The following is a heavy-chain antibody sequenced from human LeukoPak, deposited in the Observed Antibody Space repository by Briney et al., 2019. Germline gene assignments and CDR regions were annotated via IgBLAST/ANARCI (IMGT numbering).Heavy chain of an antibody. D-gene: IGHD6-25*01. CDR1: GYSFSNYG. CDR3: ARLIRAAALIDY. Sequence: ASVKVSCKASGYSFSNYGVTWVRQAPGQGLEWMGWISAADGDTDYVQKFQGRLTLTTDTSTRTAYMDLRSLRSDDTAVYYCARLIRAAALIDYWGKGTLVTVST. V-gene: IGHV1-18*01. CDR2: ISAADGDT. J-gene: IGHJ4*02.